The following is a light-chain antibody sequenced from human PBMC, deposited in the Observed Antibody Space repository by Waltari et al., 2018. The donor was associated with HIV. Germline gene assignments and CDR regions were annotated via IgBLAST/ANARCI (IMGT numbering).Light chain of an antibody. CDR1: SSDVGGYNY. Sequence: QSALTQPRSVSGSPGQSVTISCTGTSSDVGGYNYVYWYQQHPGKAPKLMIYDGSMRPGGVHDRFAGSKSGNTASLTISGLQDEDEADYYCCSYAGSYSFYVFGTGTKVTVL. V-gene: IGLV2-11*01. CDR3: CSYAGSYSFYV. J-gene: IGLJ1*01. CDR2: DGS.